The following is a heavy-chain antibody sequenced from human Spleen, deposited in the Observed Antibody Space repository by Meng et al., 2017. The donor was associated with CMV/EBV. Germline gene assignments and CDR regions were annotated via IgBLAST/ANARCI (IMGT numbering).Heavy chain of an antibody. CDR2: IKPGGGST. D-gene: IGHD6-19*01. CDR3: ARDQIAVSGLSYYFDF. V-gene: IGHV1-46*01. J-gene: IGHJ4*02. CDR1: GYTFTSDY. Sequence: GYTFTSDYIHWVRQAPGHGLEWMGIIKPGGGSTTYAQKFQGRVTLTRDMSTSTVYMELSSLRSEDTAVYYCARDQIAVSGLSYYFDFWGQGTLVTVSS.